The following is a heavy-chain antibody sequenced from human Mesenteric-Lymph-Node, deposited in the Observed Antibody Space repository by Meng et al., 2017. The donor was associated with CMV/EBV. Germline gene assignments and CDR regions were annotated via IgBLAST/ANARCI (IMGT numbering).Heavy chain of an antibody. D-gene: IGHD5-12*01. CDR1: GGSITSGDYY. Sequence: GSLRLSCTVSGGSITSGDYYWSWIRQPPGKGLEWIGYIYYSGSTNYNPSLKSRVTISVDTSKNQFSLKLSSVTAADTAVYYCARVAYDSWYFDLWGRGTLVTVSS. J-gene: IGHJ2*01. CDR3: ARVAYDSWYFDL. V-gene: IGHV4-61*08. CDR2: IYYSGST.